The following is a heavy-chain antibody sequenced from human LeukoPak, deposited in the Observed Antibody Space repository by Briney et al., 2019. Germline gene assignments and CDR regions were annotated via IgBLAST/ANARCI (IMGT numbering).Heavy chain of an antibody. J-gene: IGHJ5*02. CDR2: ISSSSSTI. D-gene: IGHD6-19*01. V-gene: IGHV3-48*01. CDR3: VREGGSGWYSGWFDP. CDR1: GFTFSSYS. Sequence: GGSLRLSCAASGFTFSSYSMNWVRQAPGKGLEWVSYISSSSSTIYYADSVKGRFTISRDNAKNSLYLQMSSLRAEDTAVYYCVREGGSGWYSGWFDPWGQGTLVTVSS.